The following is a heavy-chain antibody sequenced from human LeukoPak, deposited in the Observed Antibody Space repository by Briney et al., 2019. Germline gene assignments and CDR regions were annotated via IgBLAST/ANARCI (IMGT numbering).Heavy chain of an antibody. V-gene: IGHV4-39*01. Sequence: PSETLSLTCTVSGGSISSRNYYWGWIRQPPGKGLEWIGSMYYGETTYCNPSLKSRVTISADTSKNQFSLKLSSVTAADTAVYYCVSQRRYNSGRRYIDYWGQGTLVPVSS. CDR2: MYYGETT. CDR3: VSQRRYNSGRRYIDY. D-gene: IGHD6-25*01. J-gene: IGHJ4*02. CDR1: GGSISSRNYY.